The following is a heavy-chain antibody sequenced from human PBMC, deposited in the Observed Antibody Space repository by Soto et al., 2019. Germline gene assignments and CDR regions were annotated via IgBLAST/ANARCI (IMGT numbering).Heavy chain of an antibody. Sequence: SETLSLTCTVSGGSISSGGYYWSWIRQHPGKGLEWIGYIYYSGSTYYNPSLKSRVTISLDTSKNQFSLKLSSVTAADTAVYYCARDGEYCSGGSCYPGYYYMDVWGKGTTVTVSS. J-gene: IGHJ6*03. CDR2: IYYSGST. V-gene: IGHV4-31*03. CDR1: GGSISSGGYY. CDR3: ARDGEYCSGGSCYPGYYYMDV. D-gene: IGHD2-15*01.